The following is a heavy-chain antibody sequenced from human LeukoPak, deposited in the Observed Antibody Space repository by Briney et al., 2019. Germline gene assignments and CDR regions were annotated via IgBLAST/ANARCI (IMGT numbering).Heavy chain of an antibody. D-gene: IGHD2-2*01. V-gene: IGHV3-15*01. Sequence: GGSLRLSCAASGFTFSNAWMSWVRQAPGKGLEWVGRIKSKVDGGTTDYAAPVKVRFTISRDDSKNTLYLQMNSLKIEDTAVYYCNTDGELGYCSSSSSSCGYWGQGTLVTVSS. CDR2: IKSKVDGGTT. CDR3: NTDGELGYCSSSSSSCGY. CDR1: GFTFSNAW. J-gene: IGHJ4*02.